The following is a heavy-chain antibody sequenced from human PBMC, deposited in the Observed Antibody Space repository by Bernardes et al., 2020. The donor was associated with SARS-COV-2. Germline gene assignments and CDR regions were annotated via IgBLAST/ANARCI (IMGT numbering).Heavy chain of an antibody. CDR1: GGSFSGYY. V-gene: IGHV4-34*01. J-gene: IGHJ2*01. Sequence: SETLSLTCAVYGGSFSGYYWSWIRQPPGKGLEWIGEINHSGSTNYNPSLKSRVTISLDTSKNQFSLRLSSVTAADTAVYYCARRQSGYWYFDLWGRGTLVTVSS. CDR2: INHSGST. D-gene: IGHD3-3*01. CDR3: ARRQSGYWYFDL.